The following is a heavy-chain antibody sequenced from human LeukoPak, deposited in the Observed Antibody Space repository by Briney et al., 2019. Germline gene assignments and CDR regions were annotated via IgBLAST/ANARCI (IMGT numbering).Heavy chain of an antibody. Sequence: SETLSLTCTVSGGSITSYYWSWIRQPPGKGLEWIGEINHSGSTNYNPSLKSRVTISVDTSKNQFSLKLSSVTAADTAVYYCARDIVVVPAAILGADYYGMDVWGQGTTVTVSS. CDR1: GGSITSYY. V-gene: IGHV4-34*01. CDR3: ARDIVVVPAAILGADYYGMDV. CDR2: INHSGST. J-gene: IGHJ6*02. D-gene: IGHD2-2*01.